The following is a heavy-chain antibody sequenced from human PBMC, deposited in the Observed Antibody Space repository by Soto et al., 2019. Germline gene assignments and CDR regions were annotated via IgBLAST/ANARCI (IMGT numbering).Heavy chain of an antibody. CDR2: INPNSGGT. J-gene: IGHJ4*02. D-gene: IGHD3-22*01. Sequence: ASVKVSCKASGYTFTGYYMHWVRQAPGQGLEWMGWINPNSGGTNYAQKFQGRVTMTRDTSISTAYMELSRLRSDDTAVYYCARVGVRKYYYDSSGYYYGYWGQGTLVTVSS. V-gene: IGHV1-2*02. CDR1: GYTFTGYY. CDR3: ARVGVRKYYYDSSGYYYGY.